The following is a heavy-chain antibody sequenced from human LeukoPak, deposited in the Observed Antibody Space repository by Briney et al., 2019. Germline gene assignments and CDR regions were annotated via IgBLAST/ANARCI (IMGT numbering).Heavy chain of an antibody. J-gene: IGHJ4*02. D-gene: IGHD6-19*01. CDR2: ISYDGSNK. V-gene: IGHV3-30-3*01. CDR1: GFTFSSYA. Sequence: AGGSLRLSCAASGFTFSSYAMHWVRQAPGKGLEWVAVISYDGSNKYYADSVKGRFTISRDNSKNTLYLQMNSLRAEDTAVYYCARDSSSGWHYFDYWGQGTLVTVSS. CDR3: ARDSSSGWHYFDY.